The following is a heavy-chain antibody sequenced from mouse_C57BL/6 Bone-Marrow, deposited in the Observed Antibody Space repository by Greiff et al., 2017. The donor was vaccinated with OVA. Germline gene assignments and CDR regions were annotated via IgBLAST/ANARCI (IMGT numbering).Heavy chain of an antibody. CDR1: GFTFSDFY. Sequence: EVKVVESGGGLVQSGRSLRLSCATSGFTFSDFYMEWVRQAPGKGLEWIAASRNKANDYTTEYSASVKGRFIVSRDTSQSILYLQMNALRAEDTAIYYCAREYDGYYDYWGQGTTLTVSS. CDR2: SRNKANDYTT. V-gene: IGHV7-1*01. D-gene: IGHD2-3*01. J-gene: IGHJ2*01. CDR3: AREYDGYYDY.